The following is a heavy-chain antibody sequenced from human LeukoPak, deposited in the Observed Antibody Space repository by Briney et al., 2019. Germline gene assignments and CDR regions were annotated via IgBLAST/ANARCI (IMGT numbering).Heavy chain of an antibody. Sequence: PGGSLRLSCAASGFTFSSYGMHWVRQAPGKGLEWVAVISYDGSNKYYADSVKGRFTISRDNSKNTLYLQMNSLRAEDTAVYYCAKSSKPEYYYDSSGYYLDYWGQGTLVTVSS. D-gene: IGHD3-22*01. J-gene: IGHJ4*02. CDR2: ISYDGSNK. CDR3: AKSSKPEYYYDSSGYYLDY. V-gene: IGHV3-30*18. CDR1: GFTFSSYG.